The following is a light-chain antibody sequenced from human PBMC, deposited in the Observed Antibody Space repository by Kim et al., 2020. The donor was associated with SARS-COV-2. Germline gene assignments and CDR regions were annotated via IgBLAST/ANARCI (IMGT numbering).Light chain of an antibody. J-gene: IGLJ1*01. Sequence: QSALTQPVSVSGSPGQSITISCTGTSADVGNSNSVSWYQQHSGEAPKLMIYDVPDRPSGVSTRFSGSKSANMASLTISGLQSEDEADYYCCSSSSNRDLVFGGGTKVTVL. CDR3: CSSSSNRDLV. V-gene: IGLV2-14*03. CDR2: DVP. CDR1: SADVGNSNS.